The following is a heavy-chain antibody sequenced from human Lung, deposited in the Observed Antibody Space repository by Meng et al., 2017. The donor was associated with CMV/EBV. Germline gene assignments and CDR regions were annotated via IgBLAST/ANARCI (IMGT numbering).Heavy chain of an antibody. CDR2: IGTAGDT. V-gene: IGHV3-13*01. CDR3: ARDPMCIAARWILDY. D-gene: IGHD6-6*01. J-gene: IGHJ4*02. Sequence: HWVRQATGNGLDWVSGIGTAGDTNYPGPVKGRFTISRENAKNTLYLQMNSRRAGDTAVYYCARDPMCIAARWILDYWGQGKLVTGSS.